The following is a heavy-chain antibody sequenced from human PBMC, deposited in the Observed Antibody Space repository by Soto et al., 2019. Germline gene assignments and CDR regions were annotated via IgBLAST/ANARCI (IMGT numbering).Heavy chain of an antibody. V-gene: IGHV4-34*01. D-gene: IGHD6-19*01. CDR3: ARGPYSSGWYGYFDY. J-gene: IGHJ4*02. CDR1: GGSFSGYF. CDR2: INHSGST. Sequence: SETLSLTCAVYGGSFSGYFWSWIRQPPGKGLEWIGEINHSGSTNYNPSVESRVTISVDTSKNQFSLKLSSVTAAATAVYYCARGPYSSGWYGYFDYWGQGTLVTVSS.